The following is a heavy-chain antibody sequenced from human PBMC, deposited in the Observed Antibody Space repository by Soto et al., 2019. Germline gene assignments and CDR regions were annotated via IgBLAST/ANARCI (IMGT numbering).Heavy chain of an antibody. V-gene: IGHV3-30-3*01. CDR1: GFTFSSYA. D-gene: IGHD3-22*01. CDR2: ISYDGSNK. Sequence: GGSLRLSCAASGFTFSSYAMHWVRQAPGKGLEWVAVISYDGSNKYYADSVKGRFTISRDNSKNTLYLQMNSLRAEDTAVYYCAREENYYDSSGYDDYWGQGTLVTVSS. CDR3: AREENYYDSSGYDDY. J-gene: IGHJ4*02.